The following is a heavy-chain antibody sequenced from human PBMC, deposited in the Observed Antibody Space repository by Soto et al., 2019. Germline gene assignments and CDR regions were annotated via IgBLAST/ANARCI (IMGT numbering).Heavy chain of an antibody. CDR3: ARGLGEDWYFDY. CDR2: IYYSGST. D-gene: IGHD3-16*01. Sequence: SETLSLTCTVSGGSISSGGYYWSWIRQHPGKGLEWIGYIYYSGSTYYNPSLKSRVTISVDTSKNQFSLKLSSVTAADTAVYYCARGLGEDWYFDYWGQGTLVTVSS. J-gene: IGHJ4*02. V-gene: IGHV4-31*03. CDR1: GGSISSGGYY.